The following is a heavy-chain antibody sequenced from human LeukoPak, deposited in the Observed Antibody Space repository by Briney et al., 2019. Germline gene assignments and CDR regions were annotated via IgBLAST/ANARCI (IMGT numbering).Heavy chain of an antibody. CDR3: ARVSGDQNWFDP. V-gene: IGHV4-39*07. CDR1: GGSIRSSYYY. Sequence: SETLSLTCTVSGGSIRSSYYYWGWIRQPPGKGLEWIGSIYDSGSTYYNPSLKSRVTISVDTSKNQFSLKLSSVTAADTAVYYRARVSGDQNWFDPWGQGTLVTVSS. D-gene: IGHD4-17*01. J-gene: IGHJ5*02. CDR2: IYDSGST.